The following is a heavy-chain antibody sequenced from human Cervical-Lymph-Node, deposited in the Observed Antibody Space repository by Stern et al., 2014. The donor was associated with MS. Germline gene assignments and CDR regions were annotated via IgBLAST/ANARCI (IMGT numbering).Heavy chain of an antibody. CDR3: ARGREPAAVRPFDP. V-gene: IGHV4-31*03. CDR2: IHYSGST. Sequence: QVQLQESGPGLVKPSETLSLTCTVSGGSINSGGYYWSWIRQHPGLGLEWIGYIHYSGSTYYNPSLESRVTISVGTSDDQVSLKVTSVTAADTAVYYCARGREPAAVRPFDPWGQGTLVTVSS. J-gene: IGHJ5*02. D-gene: IGHD2-2*02. CDR1: GGSINSGGYY.